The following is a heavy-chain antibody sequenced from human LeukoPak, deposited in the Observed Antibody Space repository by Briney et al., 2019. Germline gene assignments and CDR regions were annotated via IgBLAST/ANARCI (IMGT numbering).Heavy chain of an antibody. Sequence: GGSLRLSCAASGFTFSSYSMNWVRQAPGKGLEWVSSVSTSSIYIYYADSVKGRFTISRDNAKNSLYLQMNSLRAEDTAVYYCAELGITMIGGVWGKGTTVTISS. J-gene: IGHJ6*04. V-gene: IGHV3-21*01. CDR2: VSTSSIYI. CDR1: GFTFSSYS. CDR3: AELGITMIGGV. D-gene: IGHD3-10*02.